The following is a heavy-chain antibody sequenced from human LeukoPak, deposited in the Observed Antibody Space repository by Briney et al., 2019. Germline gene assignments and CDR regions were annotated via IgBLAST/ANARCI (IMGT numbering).Heavy chain of an antibody. D-gene: IGHD5-12*01. CDR3: ARQVASPQFSWFDP. J-gene: IGHJ5*02. Sequence: PSETLSLTCAVSGGSISSGGYSWSWIRQPPGKGLEWIGYIYHSGSTYYNPYLKSRVTISVDRSKNQFSLKLSSVTAADTAVYYCARQVASPQFSWFDPWGQGTLVTVSS. CDR2: IYHSGST. V-gene: IGHV4-30-2*01. CDR1: GGSISSGGYS.